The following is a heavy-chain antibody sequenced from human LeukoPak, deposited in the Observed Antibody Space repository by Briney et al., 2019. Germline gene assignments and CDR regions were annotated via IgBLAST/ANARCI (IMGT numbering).Heavy chain of an antibody. J-gene: IGHJ6*03. CDR3: ARAGRDYGTSRYYYYYMDV. CDR2: ISAYDGDT. V-gene: IGHV1-18*01. CDR1: GFTFITYG. Sequence: AASVTVSCKASGFTFITYGFGWVRQAPGQGLEWMGWISAYDGDTKYAQKFQGRVTMTTDTSTSTAYMELRSLRSDDTALYYCARAGRDYGTSRYYYYYMDVWGKGTTVTVSS. D-gene: IGHD4-17*01.